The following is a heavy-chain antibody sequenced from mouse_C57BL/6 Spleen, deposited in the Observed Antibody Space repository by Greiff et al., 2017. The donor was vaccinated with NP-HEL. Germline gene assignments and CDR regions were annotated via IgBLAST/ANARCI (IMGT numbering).Heavy chain of an antibody. D-gene: IGHD2-5*01. CDR3: ARILYSKFFYYAMDY. CDR2: IHPNSGST. Sequence: QVQLQQPGAELVKPGASVKLSCKASGYTFTSYWMHWVKQRPGQGLEWIGMIHPNSGSTNYNEKFKSKATLTVDKSSSTAYMQLSSLTSEDSAVYYCARILYSKFFYYAMDYWGQGTSVTVSS. V-gene: IGHV1-64*01. J-gene: IGHJ4*01. CDR1: GYTFTSYW.